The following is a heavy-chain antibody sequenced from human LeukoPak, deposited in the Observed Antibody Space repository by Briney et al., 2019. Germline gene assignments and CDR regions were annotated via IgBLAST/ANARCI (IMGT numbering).Heavy chain of an antibody. CDR1: GGSISSGSYY. D-gene: IGHD5-18*01. Sequence: SQTLSLTCTVSGGSISSGSYYWSWIRQPAGKGLEWIGYIYYSGSTNYNPSLKSRVTISVDTSKNQFSLKLSSVTAADTAVYYCARGGYSYGSPFDYWGQGTLVTVSS. CDR3: ARGGYSYGSPFDY. J-gene: IGHJ4*02. V-gene: IGHV4-61*10. CDR2: IYYSGST.